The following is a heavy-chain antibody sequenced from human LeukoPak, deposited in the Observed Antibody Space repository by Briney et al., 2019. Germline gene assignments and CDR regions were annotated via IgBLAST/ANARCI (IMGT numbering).Heavy chain of an antibody. CDR1: GGSISSYY. J-gene: IGHJ4*02. Sequence: PSETLSLTCTVSGGSISSYYWSWIRLPPGKGLEWIGYIYYTGATYYNPFLKSRVTISLDTSKNQFSLKLSSVTAADAAVYYCAGAGYSYGTGYYFDYWGQGALVTVSS. D-gene: IGHD5-18*01. CDR3: AGAGYSYGTGYYFDY. CDR2: IYYTGAT. V-gene: IGHV4-59*01.